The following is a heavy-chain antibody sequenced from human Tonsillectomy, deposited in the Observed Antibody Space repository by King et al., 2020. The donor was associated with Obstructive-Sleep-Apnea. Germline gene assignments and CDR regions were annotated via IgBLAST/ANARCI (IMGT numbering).Heavy chain of an antibody. CDR1: GFTFSSYA. D-gene: IGHD5-18*01. CDR3: ARVCGYSYGLGTDY. Sequence: QLVQSGGGVVQPGRSLRLSCAASGFTFSSYAMHWVRQAPGKGLEWVAVISYDGSNKYFADSVKGRCTISRDNSKNTLYLQMNSLRAEDTAVYYCARVCGYSYGLGTDYWGQGTLVTVSS. V-gene: IGHV3-30*04. CDR2: ISYDGSNK. J-gene: IGHJ4*02.